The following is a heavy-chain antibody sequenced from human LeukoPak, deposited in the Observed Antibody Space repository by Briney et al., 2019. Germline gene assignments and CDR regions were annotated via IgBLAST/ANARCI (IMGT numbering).Heavy chain of an antibody. CDR3: ARLGPVEMATIALDY. J-gene: IGHJ4*02. V-gene: IGHV4-39*01. Sequence: SETLSLTCTVSGGSISSSSYYWGWIRQPPGKGLEWIGSIYYSGSTYYNPSLKSRVTISVDMSKNQFSLKLSSVTAADTAVYYCARLGPVEMATIALDYWGQGTLVTVSS. CDR1: GGSISSSSYY. CDR2: IYYSGST. D-gene: IGHD5-24*01.